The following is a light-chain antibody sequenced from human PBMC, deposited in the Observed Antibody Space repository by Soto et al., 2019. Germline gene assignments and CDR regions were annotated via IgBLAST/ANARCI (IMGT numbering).Light chain of an antibody. CDR3: SSYTTRSTLV. V-gene: IGLV2-14*01. CDR2: DVT. Sequence: QSVLTQPASVSGSPGQSITISCTGTSSDVGAYVFVSWYQHYPGKAPKLVTFDVTHRPPGISDRFSGSKSANTASLTISGLQAEDEAFYYCSSYTTRSTLVFGGGTKLTVL. J-gene: IGLJ2*01. CDR1: SSDVGAYVF.